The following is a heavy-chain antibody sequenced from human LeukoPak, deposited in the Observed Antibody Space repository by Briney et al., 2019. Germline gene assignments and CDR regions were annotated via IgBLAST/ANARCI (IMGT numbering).Heavy chain of an antibody. CDR2: FDPEDGET. V-gene: IGHV1-24*01. CDR3: ATSGYDSSGYYYNWFDP. Sequence: ASVKVSCKVSGYTLTELSMHCVRQAPGKGLEWMGGFDPEDGETIYAQKFQGRVTMTEDTSTDTAYMELSSLRSEDTAVYYCATSGYDSSGYYYNWFDPWGQGTLFTVSS. CDR1: GYTLTELS. J-gene: IGHJ5*02. D-gene: IGHD3-22*01.